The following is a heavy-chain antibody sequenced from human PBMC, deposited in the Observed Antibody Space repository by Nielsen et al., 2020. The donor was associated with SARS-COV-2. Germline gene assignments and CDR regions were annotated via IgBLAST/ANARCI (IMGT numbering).Heavy chain of an antibody. CDR3: ARWIQLGRIYYYGMDV. D-gene: IGHD5-18*01. Sequence: KVSCKGSGYSFTSYWIGWVRQVPGKGLEWMGIIYPGDSDTRYSPSFQGQVTISADKSISTAYLQWSSLKASDTAMYYCARWIQLGRIYYYGMDVWGQGTTVTVSS. V-gene: IGHV5-51*01. CDR1: GYSFTSYW. CDR2: IYPGDSDT. J-gene: IGHJ6*02.